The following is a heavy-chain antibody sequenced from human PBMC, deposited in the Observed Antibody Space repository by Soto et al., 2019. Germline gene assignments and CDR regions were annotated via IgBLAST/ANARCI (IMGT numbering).Heavy chain of an antibody. CDR2: ISGSGTYT. J-gene: IGHJ4*02. CDR3: ARSLLNSFHYFDY. D-gene: IGHD1-20*01. Sequence: GGSLRLSCAASGFTFGDYYMSWIRQAPGKGLEWVSYISGSGTYTKYADSVEGRFTISRDNAKNSLYLQMNSLRDEDTAVYYCARSLLNSFHYFDYWGQGTLVTVSS. CDR1: GFTFGDYY. V-gene: IGHV3-11*06.